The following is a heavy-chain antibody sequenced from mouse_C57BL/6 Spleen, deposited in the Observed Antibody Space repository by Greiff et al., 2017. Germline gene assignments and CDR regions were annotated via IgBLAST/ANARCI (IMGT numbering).Heavy chain of an antibody. V-gene: IGHV1-22*01. CDR1: GYTFTDYN. Sequence: EVQLQQSGPELVKPGASVKMSCKASGYTFTDYNMHWVKQSHGKSLEWIGYINPNNGGTSYNQKFKGKATLTVNKSSSTAYMELRSLTSEDSAVYYCARVGMAYDGYWGAMDYWGQGTSVTVSS. J-gene: IGHJ4*01. D-gene: IGHD2-3*01. CDR2: INPNNGGT. CDR3: ARVGMAYDGYWGAMDY.